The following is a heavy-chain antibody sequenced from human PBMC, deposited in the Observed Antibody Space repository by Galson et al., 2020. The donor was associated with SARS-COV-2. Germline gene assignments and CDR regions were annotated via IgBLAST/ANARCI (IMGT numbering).Heavy chain of an antibody. CDR2: ISYDGTKR. D-gene: IGHD6-13*01. CDR3: ARETDDYTSSWYDY. V-gene: IGHV3-30*04. Sequence: GGSLRLSCRASGFTFSSSAMHWVRQAPGKGLEWVAIISYDGTKRYNLDSVKGRFTISRDNSKNTLYLQIDSLTTEDTALYYCARETDDYTSSWYDYWGQGTLVTVSS. CDR1: GFTFSSSA. J-gene: IGHJ4*02.